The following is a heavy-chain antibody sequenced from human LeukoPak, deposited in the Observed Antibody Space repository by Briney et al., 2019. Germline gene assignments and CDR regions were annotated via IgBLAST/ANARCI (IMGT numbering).Heavy chain of an antibody. D-gene: IGHD4-17*01. CDR3: ARAGYGDHTGTPPGGMDV. Sequence: PSETLSLTCTVSGGSISSYYWSWIRQPPGKGLEWIGYIYYSGSTNYNPSLKSRVTISVDTSKNQFSLKLSSVTAADTAVYYCARAGYGDHTGTPPGGMDVWGQGTTVTVSS. V-gene: IGHV4-59*01. J-gene: IGHJ6*02. CDR1: GGSISSYY. CDR2: IYYSGST.